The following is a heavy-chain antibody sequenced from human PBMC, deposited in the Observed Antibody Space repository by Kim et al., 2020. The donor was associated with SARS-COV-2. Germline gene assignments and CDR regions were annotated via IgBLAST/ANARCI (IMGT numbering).Heavy chain of an antibody. CDR2: INHSGST. D-gene: IGHD5-12*01. CDR1: GGSFSGYY. CDR3: ERGRGYDFLQRYNYYYGMDV. J-gene: IGHJ6*02. Sequence: SETLSLTCAVYGGSFSGYYWSWIRQPPGKGLEWIGEINHSGSTNYNPSLKSRVTISVDTSKNQFSLKLSSVTAADTAVYYCERGRGYDFLQRYNYYYGMDVWGQGTTVTVSS. V-gene: IGHV4-34*01.